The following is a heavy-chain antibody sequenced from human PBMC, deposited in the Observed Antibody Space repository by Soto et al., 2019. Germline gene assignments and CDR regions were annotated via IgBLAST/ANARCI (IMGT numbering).Heavy chain of an antibody. Sequence: QVQLVQSGAEVKKPGSSVKVSCKASGGTFSSYAISWVRQAPGQGLEWMGGIIPIFGTANYAQKFQGRVTITADESTSTAYMELSSLRSEDTAVYYCARERRGYYDSSGSPGDYYYYGMDVWGQGTTVTVSS. CDR3: ARERRGYYDSSGSPGDYYYYGMDV. CDR2: IIPIFGTA. D-gene: IGHD3-22*01. V-gene: IGHV1-69*01. CDR1: GGTFSSYA. J-gene: IGHJ6*02.